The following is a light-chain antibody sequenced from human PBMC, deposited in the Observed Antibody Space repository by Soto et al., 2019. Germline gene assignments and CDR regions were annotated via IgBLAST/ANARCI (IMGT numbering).Light chain of an antibody. CDR1: SSDVGGYNY. CDR2: DVN. Sequence: QSALTQPASVSGSPGQSITISCTGTSSDVGGYNYVSWYQQHPSKAPKLMIYDVNTRPSGVSNRFSGSKSGNTASLTISGLQAEDEADYYCSSYTSSISFGGGTKLTVL. V-gene: IGLV2-14*01. CDR3: SSYTSSIS. J-gene: IGLJ2*01.